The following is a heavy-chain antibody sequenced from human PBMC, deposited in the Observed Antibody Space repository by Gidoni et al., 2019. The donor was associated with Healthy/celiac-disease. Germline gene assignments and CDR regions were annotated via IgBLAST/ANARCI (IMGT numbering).Heavy chain of an antibody. CDR2: IGDYNGTT. V-gene: IGHV1-18*01. D-gene: IGHD3-16*01. Sequence: QVQLVQSGAEVKKPGASVKVSCKASGYTFTSYGISWVRQAPGQGLEGMGWIGDYNGTTTYAQKLQGSATWPPNTPPSTAYMGLGTLSSDNTAVYYCARSEGGAGGISWGQGTLVTVSS. CDR3: ARSEGGAGGIS. J-gene: IGHJ4*02. CDR1: GYTFTSYG.